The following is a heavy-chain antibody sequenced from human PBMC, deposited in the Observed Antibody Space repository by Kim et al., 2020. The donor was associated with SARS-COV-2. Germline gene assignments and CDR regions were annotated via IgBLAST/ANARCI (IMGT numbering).Heavy chain of an antibody. J-gene: IGHJ4*02. CDR2: INHSGST. D-gene: IGHD1-26*01. CDR1: GGSFSGYY. Sequence: SETLSLTCAVYGGSFSGYYWSWIRQPPGKGLEWIGEINHSGSTNYNPSLKSRVTISVDTSKNQFSLKLSSVTAADTAVYYCARRSVYFVGATNGDFDYWGQGTLVTVSS. CDR3: ARRSVYFVGATNGDFDY. V-gene: IGHV4-34*01.